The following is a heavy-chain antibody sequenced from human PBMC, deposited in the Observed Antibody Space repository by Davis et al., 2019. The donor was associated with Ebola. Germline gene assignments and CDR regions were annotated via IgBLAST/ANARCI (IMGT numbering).Heavy chain of an antibody. CDR1: SGSISSYY. CDR2: INYSGST. V-gene: IGHV4-59*08. Sequence: SETLSLTCTVSSGSISSYYWTWIRQSPGKGLEWIGYINYSGSTNYNPSLKSRVTISVDPSKNQFSLKLSSVTAADTAVYYCARLSYYYDSSGLGNWFDPWGQGTLVTVSS. J-gene: IGHJ5*02. CDR3: ARLSYYYDSSGLGNWFDP. D-gene: IGHD3-22*01.